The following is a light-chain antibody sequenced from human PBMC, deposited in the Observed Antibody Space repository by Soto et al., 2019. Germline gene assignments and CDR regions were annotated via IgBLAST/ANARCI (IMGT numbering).Light chain of an antibody. J-gene: IGLJ3*02. V-gene: IGLV1-40*01. CDR2: GNS. CDR3: QSYDSSLSGWG. CDR1: SSNIGAGYD. Sequence: QSVLTQPPAVSGAPGQRVTISCTGSSSNIGAGYDLHWYQQLPGTAPKRPIYGNSNRPSGVPDRFSGSKSGTSASLAITGLQAEYESDNYCQSYDSSLSGWGFGGGTKLTVL.